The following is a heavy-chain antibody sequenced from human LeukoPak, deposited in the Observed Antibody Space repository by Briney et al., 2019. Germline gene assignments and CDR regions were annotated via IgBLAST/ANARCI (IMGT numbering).Heavy chain of an antibody. CDR1: GFTFSRYG. CDR3: AREYGPRLWFGEDDAFDI. CDR2: ISYDGSNK. Sequence: GGSLRLSCAASGFTFSRYGMHWVRQASGKGLEWVALISYDGSNKYYADSVKGRFTISRDNSKNTLYLQMNSLRPEDTAVYYCAREYGPRLWFGEDDAFDIWGQGTMVTVSS. D-gene: IGHD3-10*01. J-gene: IGHJ3*02. V-gene: IGHV3-30*03.